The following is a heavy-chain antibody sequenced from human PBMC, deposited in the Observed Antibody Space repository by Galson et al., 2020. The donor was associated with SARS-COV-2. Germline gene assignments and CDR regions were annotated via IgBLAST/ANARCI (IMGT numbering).Heavy chain of an antibody. CDR1: GFTFSSYG. CDR3: ARDLGIGAAGGGGDNFDE. D-gene: IGHD6-13*01. V-gene: IGHV3-33*01. CDR2: IWYVGSNK. J-gene: IGHJ4*02. Sequence: GESLKIFCAASGFTFSSYGMHWVRQAPGKGLEWVAVIWYVGSNKYYADSVKGRFTISRDNSKNTLCLQMNSLRAEDTAVYCCARDLGIGAAGGGGDNFDEWGQGTLVTISS.